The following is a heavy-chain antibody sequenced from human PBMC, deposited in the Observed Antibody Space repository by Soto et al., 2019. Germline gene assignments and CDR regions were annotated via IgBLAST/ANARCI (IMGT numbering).Heavy chain of an antibody. CDR3: ARGQHIVVVTATHDAFDI. J-gene: IGHJ3*02. CDR2: ISYDGSNK. Sequence: GGSLRLSCAASGFTFSSYAMHWVRQAPGKGLEWVAVISYDGSNKYYADSVKGRFTISRDNSKNTLYLQMNSLRAEDTAVYYCARGQHIVVVTATHDAFDIWGQGTMVTVSS. D-gene: IGHD2-21*02. CDR1: GFTFSSYA. V-gene: IGHV3-30-3*01.